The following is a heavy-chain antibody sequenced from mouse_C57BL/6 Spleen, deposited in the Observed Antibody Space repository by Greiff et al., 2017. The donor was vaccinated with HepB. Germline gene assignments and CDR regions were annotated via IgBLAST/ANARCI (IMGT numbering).Heavy chain of an antibody. CDR3: GKYDSYCGRFFAY. V-gene: IGHV1-34*01. CDR1: GYTFTDYY. J-gene: IGHJ3*01. Sequence: EVQLQQSGPELVKPGASVKMSCKASGYTFTDYYMHWVMQSPGKSLVWIGYIYPNNGGNGYNQKFKGKATLAVVKSSSTAYMGLRSLTSEDSAVYYSGKYDSYCGRFFAYWGEGTRVTVST. CDR2: IYPNNGGN. D-gene: IGHD2-3*01.